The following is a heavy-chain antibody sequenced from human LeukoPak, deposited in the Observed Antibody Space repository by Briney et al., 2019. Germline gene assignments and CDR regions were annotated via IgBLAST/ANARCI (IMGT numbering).Heavy chain of an antibody. CDR3: ARVTVYYDILTGYYRAPSWFDP. V-gene: IGHV4-34*01. Sequence: SETLSLTCAVYGGSFSGYYWSWIRQPPGKGLEWIGEINHSGSTNYNPSPKSRVTISVDTSKNQFSLKLSSVTAADTAVYYCARVTVYYDILTGYYRAPSWFDPWGQGTLVTVSS. D-gene: IGHD3-9*01. J-gene: IGHJ5*02. CDR1: GGSFSGYY. CDR2: INHSGST.